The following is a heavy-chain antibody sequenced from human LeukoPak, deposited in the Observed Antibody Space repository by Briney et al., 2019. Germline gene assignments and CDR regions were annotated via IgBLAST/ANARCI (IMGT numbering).Heavy chain of an antibody. Sequence: PSETLSLTCAVSSGSVSVSNWWTWIRQTPGKGLEWIGEIHHGGDTNYNPSLESRVTISVDKSTNHFSLRLNSVTAADTAVYYCARKDYGDYTLDYWGQGTLVTVSS. CDR3: ARKDYGDYTLDY. D-gene: IGHD4-17*01. V-gene: IGHV4-4*02. CDR2: IHHGGDT. CDR1: SGSVSVSNW. J-gene: IGHJ4*02.